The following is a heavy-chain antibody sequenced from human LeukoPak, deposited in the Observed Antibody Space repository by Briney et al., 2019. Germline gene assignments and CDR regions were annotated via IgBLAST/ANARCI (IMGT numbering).Heavy chain of an antibody. D-gene: IGHD3-10*01. V-gene: IGHV3-66*01. CDR1: GFTVSSNY. CDR2: IYRGGNT. CDR3: ARLWFGELAFDY. Sequence: GGSLRLSCAASGFTVSSNYMNWVRQAPGKGLEWVSVIYRGGNTYYADSVKGRFTISRDNSRNTLYLQMNSLRAEDTAVYYCARLWFGELAFDYWGQGTLVTVSS. J-gene: IGHJ4*02.